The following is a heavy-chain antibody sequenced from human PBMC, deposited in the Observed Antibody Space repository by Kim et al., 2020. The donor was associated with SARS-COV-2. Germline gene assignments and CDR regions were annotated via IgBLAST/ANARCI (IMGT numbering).Heavy chain of an antibody. CDR1: GGTFSSYA. V-gene: IGHV1-69*13. CDR2: IIPIFGTA. J-gene: IGHJ3*02. Sequence: SVKVSCKASGGTFSSYAISWVRQAPGQGLEWMGGIIPIFGTANYAQKFQGRVTITADESTSTAYMELSSLRSEDTAVYYCAGFRFGGSLHAPNAFDIWGQGTMVTVSS. D-gene: IGHD1-26*01. CDR3: AGFRFGGSLHAPNAFDI.